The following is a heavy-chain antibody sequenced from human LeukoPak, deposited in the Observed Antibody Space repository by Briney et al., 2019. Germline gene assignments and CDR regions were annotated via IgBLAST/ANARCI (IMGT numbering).Heavy chain of an antibody. V-gene: IGHV4-59*08. J-gene: IGHJ4*02. CDR3: ARREDYFDY. Sequence: SETLSLTCTVSGGSISSYYWSWVRQPPGKGLEWIGYIYYSGSTNYNPSLKSRVTISVDTSKNQFSLKLSSVTAADTAVYYCARREDYFDYWGQGTLVTVSS. CDR1: GGSISSYY. D-gene: IGHD1-26*01. CDR2: IYYSGST.